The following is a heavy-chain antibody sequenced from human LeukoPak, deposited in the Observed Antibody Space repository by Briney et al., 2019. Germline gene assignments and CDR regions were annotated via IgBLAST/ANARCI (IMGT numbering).Heavy chain of an antibody. V-gene: IGHV3-30*02. J-gene: IGHJ4*02. CDR3: VKDYRSGSYMGHFDY. Sequence: GGSLRLSCAASGFTFSTYGMHWVRQAPGKGLEWVAFIRYDGSDKYYLDSVKGRFTISRDNSKNTLYLQMNSQRAEDSAVYHCVKDYRSGSYMGHFDYWGQGTLVTVSS. D-gene: IGHD6-19*01. CDR2: IRYDGSDK. CDR1: GFTFSTYG.